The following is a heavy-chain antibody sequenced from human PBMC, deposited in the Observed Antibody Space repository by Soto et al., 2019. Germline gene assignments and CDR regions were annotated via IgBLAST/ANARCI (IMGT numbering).Heavy chain of an antibody. CDR3: ARDLGHIVAAAGNAFDI. Sequence: QVQLQESGPGLVKPSQTLSLTCTVSGGSISSGGYYWSWIRQHPGKGLEWIGYIYYSGSTYYNPSLKSRVTISVDTSKNQCSLKLSSVTAADTAVYYCARDLGHIVAAAGNAFDIWGQGTMVTVSS. V-gene: IGHV4-31*03. CDR1: GGSISSGGYY. J-gene: IGHJ3*02. D-gene: IGHD6-13*01. CDR2: IYYSGST.